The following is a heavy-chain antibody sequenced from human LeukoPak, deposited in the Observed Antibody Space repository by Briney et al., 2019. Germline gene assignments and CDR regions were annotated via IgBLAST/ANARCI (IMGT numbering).Heavy chain of an antibody. CDR3: ARDGPGLWAHYYYYGMDV. CDR1: GFTFSSYW. CDR2: IKQDGSEK. Sequence: GGSLRLSCAASGFTFSSYWMSWVRQAPGKGLEWVANIKQDGSEKYYADSVKGRFTISRDNAKNSLYLQMNSLRAEDTAVYYCARDGPGLWAHYYYYGMDVWGQGTTVTVSS. V-gene: IGHV3-7*03. J-gene: IGHJ6*02. D-gene: IGHD5-18*01.